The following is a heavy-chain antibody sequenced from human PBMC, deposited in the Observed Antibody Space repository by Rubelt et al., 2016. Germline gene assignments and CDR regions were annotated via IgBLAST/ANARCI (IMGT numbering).Heavy chain of an antibody. V-gene: IGHV4-59*01. D-gene: IGHD2-2*01. J-gene: IGHJ4*02. CDR1: GDSISVYY. CDR2: IYYSGNT. Sequence: QVQLQESGPGLVKPSETLSLTCTVSGDSISVYYWRWIRQPPGKGLEWLGHIYYSGNTSYNHSLKSRVTMSTETSKKQFSRGLTSVTAADTAVYYCARGSRRCSSTSCYLGFWGQGTLVTVSS. CDR3: ARGSRRCSSTSCYLGF.